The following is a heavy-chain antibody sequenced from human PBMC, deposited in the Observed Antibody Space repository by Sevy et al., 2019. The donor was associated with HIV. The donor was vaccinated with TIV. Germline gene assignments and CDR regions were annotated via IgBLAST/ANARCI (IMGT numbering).Heavy chain of an antibody. CDR3: STDPIIVLLVTDGMDV. Sequence: GGSLRLSCAASGFTFSYAWMTWVRQAPGKGLEWVGRIKSKADGGTTEYAAPVKGRFTISRDDSKNTLYLQMTSLKTEDTAVYYCSTDPIIVLLVTDGMDVWAKGPRSPSP. CDR2: IKSKADGGTT. CDR1: GFTFSYAW. V-gene: IGHV3-15*01. J-gene: IGHJ6*02. D-gene: IGHD2-8*02.